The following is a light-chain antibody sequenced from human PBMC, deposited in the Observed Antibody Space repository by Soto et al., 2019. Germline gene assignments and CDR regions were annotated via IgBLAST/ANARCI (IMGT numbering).Light chain of an antibody. Sequence: DIQMTQSPSSLSASVGDRVTITCQASQDIINYLNWYQQKPGKAPKLLIYDASTLETGVPSRFSGSGSGTHFTFTISSLQPEDIATYYCQQYDNLPLTFGGGTKVEIK. J-gene: IGKJ4*01. CDR3: QQYDNLPLT. V-gene: IGKV1-33*01. CDR1: QDIINY. CDR2: DAS.